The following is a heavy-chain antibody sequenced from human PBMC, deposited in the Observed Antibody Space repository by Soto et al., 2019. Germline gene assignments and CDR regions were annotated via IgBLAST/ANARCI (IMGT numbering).Heavy chain of an antibody. D-gene: IGHD3-3*01. CDR3: ARDLGDFWSGYNYYYYGMDV. Sequence: PSETLSLTCAVSGGSISSSNWLSWFRQPPWKGLEWIGEIYHSGSTNYNPSLKSRVTISVDKSKNQFSLKLSSVTAADTAVYYCARDLGDFWSGYNYYYYGMDVWGQGTTVTVSS. CDR2: IYHSGST. V-gene: IGHV4-4*02. CDR1: GGSISSSNW. J-gene: IGHJ6*02.